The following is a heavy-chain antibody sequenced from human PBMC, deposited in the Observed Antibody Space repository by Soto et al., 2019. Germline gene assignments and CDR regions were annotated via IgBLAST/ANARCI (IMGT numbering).Heavy chain of an antibody. J-gene: IGHJ6*02. CDR3: ARDPTYYDFWIGTYRGYYGMDV. CDR2: IYYSGST. Sequence: QVQLQESGPGLVKPSQTLSLTCTVSGGSISSGDYYWSWIRQPPGKGLEWIGYIYYSGSTYYNPSLKSRVTISVDTSKNQFSLKLSSVTAAVTAVYYCARDPTYYDFWIGTYRGYYGMDVWGQGTTVTVSS. D-gene: IGHD3-3*01. CDR1: GGSISSGDYY. V-gene: IGHV4-30-4*01.